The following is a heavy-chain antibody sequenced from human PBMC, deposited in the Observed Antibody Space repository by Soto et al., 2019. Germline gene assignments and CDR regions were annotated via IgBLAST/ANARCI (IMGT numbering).Heavy chain of an antibody. CDR2: IYWDDDK. D-gene: IGHD6-19*01. Sequence: QITLKESGPTLVKPTQTLTLTCTFSGFSLSTSGVGVGWIRQPPGKALEWLALIYWDDDKRYSPSLKSRLTIPKDTSTHQVVLTMPNMDPVDTATYYCAHHQLAVATSDPWGQGTLVPVSS. J-gene: IGHJ5*02. CDR1: GFSLSTSGVG. V-gene: IGHV2-5*02. CDR3: AHHQLAVATSDP.